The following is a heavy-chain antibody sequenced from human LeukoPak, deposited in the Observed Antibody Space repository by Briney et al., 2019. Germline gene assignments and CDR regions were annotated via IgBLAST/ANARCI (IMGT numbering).Heavy chain of an antibody. J-gene: IGHJ4*02. CDR2: ISSSGSTI. CDR3: ASLRYSSSWTFDY. CDR1: GFTFSDYY. D-gene: IGHD6-13*01. Sequence: PGGSLRLSCAASGFTFSDYYMSWIRQAPGKWLEWVSYISSSGSTIYYADSVKGRFTISRDNAKNSLYLQMNSLRAEDTAVYYCASLRYSSSWTFDYWGQGTLVTVSS. V-gene: IGHV3-11*04.